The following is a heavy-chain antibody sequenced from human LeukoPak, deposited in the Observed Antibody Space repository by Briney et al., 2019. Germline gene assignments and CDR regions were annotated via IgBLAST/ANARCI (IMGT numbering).Heavy chain of an antibody. CDR2: MNPNSGNT. V-gene: IGHV1-8*01. CDR1: GYTFTSYD. D-gene: IGHD1-1*01. J-gene: IGHJ4*02. Sequence: ASVKVSCKASGYTFTSYDINWVRQATGQGLEWMGWMNPNSGNTGYAQKFQGRVTMTRNTSISTAYMELSSLRSEDTAVYYCARVAAATTNPRFDFWGQGTLVTVSS. CDR3: ARVAAATTNPRFDF.